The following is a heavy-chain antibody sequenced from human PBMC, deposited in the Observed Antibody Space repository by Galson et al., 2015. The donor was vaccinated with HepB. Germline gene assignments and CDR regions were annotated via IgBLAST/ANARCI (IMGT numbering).Heavy chain of an antibody. CDR1: GFIFRHHA. V-gene: IGHV3-23*01. CDR2: INGRGSTS. CDR3: VKEGAWFGGAWFDP. J-gene: IGHJ5*02. D-gene: IGHD3-16*01. Sequence: SLRLSCAGSGFIFRHHAMAWIRQAPGKGLEWVSGINGRGSTSSYSDAVKGRFSISRENSKDTVFLQMDNLRPEDTAVYYCVKEGAWFGGAWFDPWGQGALVTVS.